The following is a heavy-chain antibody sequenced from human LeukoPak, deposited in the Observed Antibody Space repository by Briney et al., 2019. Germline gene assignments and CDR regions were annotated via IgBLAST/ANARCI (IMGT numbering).Heavy chain of an antibody. Sequence: GASVKVSCTASGYTFSHYYIHWLRQAPGQGLEWMGWINPKSGVTNFAQYFQGRVTMTRDTSISTAYMELSRLRSDDTAVYYCARVGVPGYYYDSSGYPLWGQGTLVTVSS. CDR3: ARVGVPGYYYDSSGYPL. CDR1: GYTFSHYY. CDR2: INPKSGVT. J-gene: IGHJ4*02. D-gene: IGHD3-22*01. V-gene: IGHV1-2*02.